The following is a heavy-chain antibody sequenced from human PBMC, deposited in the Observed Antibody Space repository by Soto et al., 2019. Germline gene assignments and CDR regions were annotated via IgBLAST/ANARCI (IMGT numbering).Heavy chain of an antibody. V-gene: IGHV4-39*01. D-gene: IGHD6-19*01. J-gene: IGHJ2*01. Sequence: LQLQESGPGLVKPSETLSLTCTVSNGSISSRYYWGWLRQTPGKGLEWIARMYYVGSTYYSPSLESRVTISVDTSNNQFSQRLNSVTAADTAVYYCARTAVATHWYFDLWGRGTLVT. CDR3: ARTAVATHWYFDL. CDR2: MYYVGST. CDR1: NGSISSRYY.